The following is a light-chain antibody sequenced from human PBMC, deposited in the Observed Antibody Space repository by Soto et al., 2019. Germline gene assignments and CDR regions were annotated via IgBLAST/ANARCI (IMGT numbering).Light chain of an antibody. J-gene: IGKJ1*01. Sequence: EIVLTQSPGTLSLSPGERATLSCRASHSLSSSSLAWYQQKPGQAPRLLVYGVSNRATGIPDRFSGSGSGTDFTLTISRLEPEDFAVNYCHQYGSSPRTFGQGTKVEIK. CDR2: GVS. CDR1: HSLSSSS. CDR3: HQYGSSPRT. V-gene: IGKV3-20*01.